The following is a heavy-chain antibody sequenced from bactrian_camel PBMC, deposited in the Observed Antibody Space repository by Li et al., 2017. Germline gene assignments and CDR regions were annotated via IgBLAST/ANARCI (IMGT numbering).Heavy chain of an antibody. CDR1: GFTFDSYD. V-gene: IGHV3S40*01. Sequence: VQLVESGGGLVQPGGSLTLSCATSGFTFDSYDVSWVRQAPGKGLEWVSRIKIDARTALYSDSVKGRFTASRDNAQNTVYLQMNSLKPDDTAVYSCARVRGVVAVGFVDYWGQGTQVTVS. CDR3: ARVRGVVAVGFVDY. D-gene: IGHD6*01. J-gene: IGHJ4*01. CDR2: IKIDARTA.